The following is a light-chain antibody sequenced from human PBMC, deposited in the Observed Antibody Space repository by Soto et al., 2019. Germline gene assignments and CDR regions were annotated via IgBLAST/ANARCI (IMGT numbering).Light chain of an antibody. CDR3: QQYYSYPRT. CDR2: KAS. J-gene: IGKJ1*01. V-gene: IGKV1-5*03. CDR1: QTISSW. Sequence: DIQMTQSPSTLSGSVGDRVTITCRASQTISSWLAWYQQKPGKAPKLLIYKASTLKSGVPSRFSGSGSGTEFTLTISSLQPDDFATYYCQQYYSYPRTFGQGTKV.